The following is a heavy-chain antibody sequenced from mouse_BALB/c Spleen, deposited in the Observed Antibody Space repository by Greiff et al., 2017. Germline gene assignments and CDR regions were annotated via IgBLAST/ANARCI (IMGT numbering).Heavy chain of an antibody. CDR3: TGGRGFAY. D-gene: IGHD3-3*01. CDR2: IRLKSDNYAT. V-gene: IGHV6-3*01. CDR1: GFTFSSYW. J-gene: IGHJ3*01. Sequence: EVKLEESGGGLVQPGGSMKLSCVASGFTFSSYWMSWVRQSPEKGLEWVAEIRLKSDNYATHYAESVKGKFTISRDDSKSRLYLQMNSLRAEDTGIYYCTGGRGFAYWGQGTLVTVSA.